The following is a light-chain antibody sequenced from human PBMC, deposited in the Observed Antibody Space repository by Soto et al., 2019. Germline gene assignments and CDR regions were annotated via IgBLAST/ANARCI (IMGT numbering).Light chain of an antibody. J-gene: IGKJ1*01. Sequence: DIQMTQSPSTLSASVGDRVTITCRASQSISDWLAWYQQKPGKAPNFLIYKASNLESGVPSRFSGSGSGTEFTLTISSVQPDDFATYYCQYYDSYSWTFGQGTKVEIK. V-gene: IGKV1-5*03. CDR3: QYYDSYSWT. CDR1: QSISDW. CDR2: KAS.